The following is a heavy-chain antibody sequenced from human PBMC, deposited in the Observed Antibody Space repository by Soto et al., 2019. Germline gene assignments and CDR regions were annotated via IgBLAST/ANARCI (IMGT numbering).Heavy chain of an antibody. Sequence: QVQLVQSGPEVKKPGASMRVSCKTSGYTFTNYDIHWVRQATDQGLGGIGWMSPNSGRTGFAQRFQDRVNMTSNPSISTAYLHLASLTSEDTAVYYCARGLDFWSGYSRADSWGQGTLVTVSS. V-gene: IGHV1-8*01. D-gene: IGHD3-3*01. CDR1: GYTFTNYD. CDR3: ARGLDFWSGYSRADS. CDR2: MSPNSGRT. J-gene: IGHJ4*02.